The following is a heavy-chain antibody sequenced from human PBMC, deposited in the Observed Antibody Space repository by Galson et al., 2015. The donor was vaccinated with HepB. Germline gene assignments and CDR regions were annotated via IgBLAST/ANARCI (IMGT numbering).Heavy chain of an antibody. V-gene: IGHV1-8*01. CDR1: GYTFTSYD. D-gene: IGHD2-2*01. CDR2: MNPNSGNT. Sequence: SVKVSCKASGYTFTSYDINWVRQATGQGLEWMGWMNPNSGNTGYAQKFQGRVTMTRNTSISTAYMELSSLRSEDTAVYYCARGGFRRRYCSSTSCPTQHWGQGTLVTVSS. CDR3: ARGGFRRRYCSSTSCPTQH. J-gene: IGHJ1*01.